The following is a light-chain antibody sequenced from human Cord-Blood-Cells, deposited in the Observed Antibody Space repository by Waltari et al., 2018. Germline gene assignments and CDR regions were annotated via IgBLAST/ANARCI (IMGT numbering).Light chain of an antibody. V-gene: IGKV4-1*01. CDR3: QQYYSTPYT. J-gene: IGKJ2*01. CDR1: QSVLYSSNNKNY. Sequence: DIVMTQSPDSLAVSLGERATINCKSSQSVLYSSNNKNYLAWYQQKPGQPPKLLIYWAYTRESGVPDRCSGGGSGTDFTLTISSLQAEDVAVYYCQQYYSTPYTFGQGTKLEIK. CDR2: WAY.